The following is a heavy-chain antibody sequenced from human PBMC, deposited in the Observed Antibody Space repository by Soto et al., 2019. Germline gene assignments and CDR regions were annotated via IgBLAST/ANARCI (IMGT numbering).Heavy chain of an antibody. D-gene: IGHD3-10*01. J-gene: IGHJ3*02. V-gene: IGHV3-30*18. CDR2: ISSDGNNQ. Sequence: QVQLVESGGGVVQPGRSLRLSCAASGFTSSTFVIHWVRQAPGKGLEWLAVISSDGNNQYYADSVKGRFTISRDNSRSTLYLQVNSLRADDTAVYFCAKERGVLDAFDIWGQGTMVTVSS. CDR3: AKERGVLDAFDI. CDR1: GFTSSTFV.